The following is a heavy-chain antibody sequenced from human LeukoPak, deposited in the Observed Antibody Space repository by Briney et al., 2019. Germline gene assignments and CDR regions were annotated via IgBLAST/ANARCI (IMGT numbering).Heavy chain of an antibody. CDR2: INHSGST. J-gene: IGHJ4*02. V-gene: IGHV4-34*01. Sequence: SSETLSLTCTVSGGSISSYYWSWIRQPPGKGPEWIGEINHSGSTNYNPSLKSRVTISVDTSKNQFSLKLSSVTAADTAVYYCARGSNIGLAYWGQGTLVTVSS. D-gene: IGHD2-8*01. CDR3: ARGSNIGLAY. CDR1: GGSISSYY.